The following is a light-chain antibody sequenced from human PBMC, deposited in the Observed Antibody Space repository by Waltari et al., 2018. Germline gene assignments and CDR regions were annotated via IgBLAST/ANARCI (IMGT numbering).Light chain of an antibody. CDR1: SPRSYY. CDR3: HSRDASGVAGS. Sequence: SSELTQDPAVYVAMGQTVRITCQGDSPRSYYASWYQQRPGQAPILVIYDKNNRPSGVPDRFSGSSSHNTGSLTITGAQAEDEASYYCHSRDASGVAGSFGGGTKLTVL. J-gene: IGLJ2*01. CDR2: DKN. V-gene: IGLV3-19*01.